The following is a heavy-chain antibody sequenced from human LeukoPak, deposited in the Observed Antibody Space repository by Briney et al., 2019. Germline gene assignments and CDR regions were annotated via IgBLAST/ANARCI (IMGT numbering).Heavy chain of an antibody. Sequence: PGGSLRLSCSASGFTFSSYAMHWVRQAPGKGLEWVSSISSSGSYIYYADSVKGRFTISRDNAKNSLSLQMNSLRAEDTAVYYCARGRRDGYNSDYWDQGTRVPVSA. D-gene: IGHD5-24*01. CDR3: ARGRRDGYNSDY. J-gene: IGHJ4*02. CDR2: ISSSGSYI. V-gene: IGHV3-21*01. CDR1: GFTFSSYA.